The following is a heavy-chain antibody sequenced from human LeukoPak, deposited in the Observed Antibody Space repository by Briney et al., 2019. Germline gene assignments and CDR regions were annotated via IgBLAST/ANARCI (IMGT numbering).Heavy chain of an antibody. J-gene: IGHJ5*02. CDR3: ARHGTSGTNLNWFDP. CDR2: IYYSGST. CDR1: GGSISSFY. Sequence: SESLSLTCTVSGGSISSFYWSWIRQPPGKGLEWIGYIYYSGSTNYNPSLKSRVTISVDTSKNQFSLKLSSVTAADTAVYYCARHGTSGTNLNWFDPWGQGTLVTVSS. V-gene: IGHV4-59*01. D-gene: IGHD1-1*01.